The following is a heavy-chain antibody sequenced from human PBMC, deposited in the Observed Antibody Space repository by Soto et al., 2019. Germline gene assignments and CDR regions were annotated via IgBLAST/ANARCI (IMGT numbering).Heavy chain of an antibody. Sequence: QVQLVQSGAEVKKPGASVKVSCKGLGYNFIKYGINWVRQAPGQGLEWMGWISPYSGYTHSAQKFQGKLTLTTDTAATTAYMELRSLRYADTALYYCTREAIVVIPAAQPSHFDSWGQGPLVTVSA. V-gene: IGHV1-18*01. CDR2: ISPYSGYT. CDR3: TREAIVVIPAAQPSHFDS. D-gene: IGHD2-2*01. CDR1: GYNFIKYG. J-gene: IGHJ4*02.